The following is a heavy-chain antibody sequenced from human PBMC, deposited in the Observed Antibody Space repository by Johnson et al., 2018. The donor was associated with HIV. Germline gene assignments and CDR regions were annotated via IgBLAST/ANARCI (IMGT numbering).Heavy chain of an antibody. Sequence: VQLVESGGNVVRPGGSLRLSCAASVFTFDDYDMSWVRQAPGKGLEWVSGISWNSGSIGYVDSVRGRFTISRDNAKNSLYLQMNSLRAEDTSVYYCAREGEPDGFDIWGQGTMVTVSS. D-gene: IGHD3-16*01. CDR3: AREGEPDGFDI. J-gene: IGHJ3*02. CDR1: VFTFDDYD. CDR2: ISWNSGSI. V-gene: IGHV3-20*04.